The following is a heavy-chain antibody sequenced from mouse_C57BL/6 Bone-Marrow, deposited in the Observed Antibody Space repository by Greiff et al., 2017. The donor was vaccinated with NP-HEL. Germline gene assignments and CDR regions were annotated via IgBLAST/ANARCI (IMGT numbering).Heavy chain of an antibody. CDR1: GFTFSDYG. J-gene: IGHJ2*01. V-gene: IGHV5-17*01. CDR2: ISSGSSTI. Sequence: DVHLVESGGGLVKPGGSLKLSCAASGFTFSDYGMHWVRQAPEKGLEWVAYISSGSSTIYYADTVKGRFTLSRDNAKNTLFLQMTSLRSEDTAMYYCARGQLRLFDYWGQGTTLTVSS. D-gene: IGHD3-2*02. CDR3: ARGQLRLFDY.